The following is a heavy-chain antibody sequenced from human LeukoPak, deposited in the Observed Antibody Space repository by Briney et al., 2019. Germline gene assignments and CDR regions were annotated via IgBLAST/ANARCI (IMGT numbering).Heavy chain of an antibody. V-gene: IGHV3-9*01. Sequence: GRSLRLSCAASGFTFDDYAMHWVRQAPGKGLEWVSGISWNSGSIGYADSVKGRFTISRDNAKNSLYLQMNSLRAEDTALYYCAKAAPYGDYPYGMDVWGQGTTVTVSS. CDR1: GFTFDDYA. CDR2: ISWNSGSI. J-gene: IGHJ6*02. D-gene: IGHD4-17*01. CDR3: AKAAPYGDYPYGMDV.